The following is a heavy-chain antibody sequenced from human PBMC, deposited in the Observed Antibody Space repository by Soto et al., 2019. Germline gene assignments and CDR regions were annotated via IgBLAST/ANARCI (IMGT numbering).Heavy chain of an antibody. J-gene: IGHJ4*02. CDR2: ISGGGVST. Sequence: GGSLRLSCAASGFTFSTYAMSWVRQAPGKGLEWVSAISGGGVSTSYADSVKGRFTISRDNSKNTLYLQMNSLRADDTAVYYCARAQYGGWPRGVDYWGQGTLVTVYS. V-gene: IGHV3-23*01. D-gene: IGHD6-19*01. CDR1: GFTFSTYA. CDR3: ARAQYGGWPRGVDY.